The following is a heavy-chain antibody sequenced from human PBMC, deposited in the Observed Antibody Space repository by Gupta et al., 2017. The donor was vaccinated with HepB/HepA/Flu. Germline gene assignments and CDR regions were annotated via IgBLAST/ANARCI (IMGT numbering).Heavy chain of an antibody. Sequence: QVQLPQWGAGLLKPSETLSLTCAVYGESFSGYYWSWIRQPPWKGLEWIGEINHSGSTNYNPSLKSRVTIAVDTSKNQFSLKLSSVTAADTDVYYCANGDYVYYFDYWGQGTLVTVSS. D-gene: IGHD4-17*01. CDR3: ANGDYVYYFDY. CDR1: GESFSGYY. CDR2: INHSGST. J-gene: IGHJ4*02. V-gene: IGHV4-34*01.